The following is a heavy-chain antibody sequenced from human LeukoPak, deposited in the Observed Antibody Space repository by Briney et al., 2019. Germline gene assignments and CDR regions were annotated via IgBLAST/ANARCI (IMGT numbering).Heavy chain of an antibody. Sequence: GGSLRLSCAASGFTFSSYGMNWVRQAPGKGLEWVSYISDISPIFYADSVKGRFTISRDNAKNSLYLQMNSLRAEDTAVYYCAREYTGSDYCDYWGQGTLVTVSS. J-gene: IGHJ4*02. CDR1: GFTFSSYG. V-gene: IGHV3-48*03. CDR3: AREYTGSDYCDY. CDR2: ISDISPI. D-gene: IGHD5-12*01.